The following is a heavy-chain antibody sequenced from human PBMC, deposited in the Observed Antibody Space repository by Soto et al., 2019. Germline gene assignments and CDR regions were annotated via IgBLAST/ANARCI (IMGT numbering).Heavy chain of an antibody. CDR3: ARDWLGIDY. CDR2: INPYNGNT. CDR1: GYTFTSYG. D-gene: IGHD3-10*01. V-gene: IGHV1-18*01. Sequence: QVQLVQSGAEVKKPGASVKVSCKASGYTFTSYGISWVRQAPGQGLEWMGWINPYNGNTNYAQKLQGRVTMTTDTSTNTASMELRRLSSDDTAVYYCARDWLGIDYWGQGTLVTVSS. J-gene: IGHJ4*02.